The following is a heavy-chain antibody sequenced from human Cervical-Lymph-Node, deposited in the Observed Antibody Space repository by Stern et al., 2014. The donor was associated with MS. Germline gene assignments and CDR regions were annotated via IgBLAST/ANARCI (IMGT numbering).Heavy chain of an antibody. CDR3: ARIRGQPRGYYGMDV. D-gene: IGHD1-1*01. CDR1: GFSLSTSGMC. V-gene: IGHV2-70*01. J-gene: IGHJ6*02. Sequence: QVTLKESGPALVKPTQTLTLTCTFSGFSLSTSGMCVSWIRQPPGKALEWLALIDWDDDKYYSTSPKTRITISQATTKNQVVLTVTNMDPVDTATYYCARIRGQPRGYYGMDVWGQGTTVTVSS. CDR2: IDWDDDK.